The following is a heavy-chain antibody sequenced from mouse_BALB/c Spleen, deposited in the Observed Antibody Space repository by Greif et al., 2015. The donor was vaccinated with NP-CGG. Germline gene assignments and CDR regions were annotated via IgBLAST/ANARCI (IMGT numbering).Heavy chain of an antibody. CDR2: IDPSNSET. Sequence: QVQLQQPGPELVRPGASVKMSCKASGYTFTSYWMHWVKQRPGQGLEWIGTIDPSNSETRLNQKFKDKATLNVDKSSNTAYMQLSSLTSEDSAVYYCARGAFTTVVHQGFAYWGQGTLVTVSA. V-gene: IGHV1S127*01. D-gene: IGHD1-1*01. CDR3: ARGAFTTVVHQGFAY. J-gene: IGHJ3*01. CDR1: GYTFTSYW.